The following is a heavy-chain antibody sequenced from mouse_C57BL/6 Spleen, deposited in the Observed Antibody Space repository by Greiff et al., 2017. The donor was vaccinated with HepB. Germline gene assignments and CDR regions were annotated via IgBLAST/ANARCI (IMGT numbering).Heavy chain of an antibody. Sequence: VQLPQPGPELVKPGASVKVSCKASGYTFTSYWMHWVKQRPGQGLEWIGRIHPSDSDTNYNQKIKGKATLTVDKSSSTAYMQLSSLTSEDSAVYYCAIWDENDRFFDYWGQGTTLTVSS. CDR3: AIWDENDRFFDY. D-gene: IGHD4-1*01. CDR2: IHPSDSDT. CDR1: GYTFTSYW. J-gene: IGHJ2*01. V-gene: IGHV1-74*01.